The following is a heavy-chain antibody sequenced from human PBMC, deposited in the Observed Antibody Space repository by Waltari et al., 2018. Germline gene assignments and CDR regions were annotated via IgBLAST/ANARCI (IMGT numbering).Heavy chain of an antibody. V-gene: IGHV4-61*03. CDR3: ARDPIFSSSSGGFDY. CDR1: GGSVSGTRYY. Sequence: QVQLQESGPGLVKPSETLSLTCAVSGGSVSGTRYYWNWIRQHPGKGLEWIGYVHNSASTNDDPALNSLVTRAVDASKNHFSLKLTSVTAADTAVYYCARDPIFSSSSGGFDYWGQGTLVTVSS. D-gene: IGHD6-6*01. J-gene: IGHJ4*02. CDR2: VHNSAST.